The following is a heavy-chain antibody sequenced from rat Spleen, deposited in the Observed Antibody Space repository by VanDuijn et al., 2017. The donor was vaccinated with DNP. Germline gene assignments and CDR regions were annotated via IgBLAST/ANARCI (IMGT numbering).Heavy chain of an antibody. V-gene: IGHV5-20*01. CDR3: TTAGSYYHYAMDA. D-gene: IGHD1-12*02. CDR1: GFTFSDYY. CDR2: ISYDGGST. J-gene: IGHJ4*01. Sequence: EVQLVESGGGLVQPGRSLKLSCAASGFTFSDYYMAWVRQAPTKGLEWVASISYDGGSTYYRDSVKGRFTISRDNAKSSLYLQMDSLRSEDTATYYCTTAGSYYHYAMDAWGQGTSVTVSS.